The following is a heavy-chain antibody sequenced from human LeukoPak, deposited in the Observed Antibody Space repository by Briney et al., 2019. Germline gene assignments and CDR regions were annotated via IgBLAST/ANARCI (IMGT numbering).Heavy chain of an antibody. CDR1: GFTFSSYW. Sequence: GGSLRLSCAASGFTFSSYWMTWVRQAPGKGLEWVANINQGGSEKYYVDSVKGRFTISRDNAKNSLYLQMNSLRAEDTAVYYCARDATRGGDFDYWGQGTLVTVSS. V-gene: IGHV3-7*01. CDR3: ARDATRGGDFDY. CDR2: INQGGSEK. J-gene: IGHJ4*02. D-gene: IGHD3-16*01.